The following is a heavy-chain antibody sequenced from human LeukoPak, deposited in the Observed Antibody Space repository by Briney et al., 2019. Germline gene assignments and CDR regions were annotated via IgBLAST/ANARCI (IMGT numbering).Heavy chain of an antibody. V-gene: IGHV4-61*09. CDR3: ARDSLYNFWSGYYHTTYYFDY. J-gene: IGHJ4*02. Sequence: SETLSLTCTVSGGSISSGNYYWSWIRQPAGKGLEWIGHIYTGGSTNYNPSLKSRVTISVDTSNNQFSLNLSSMTAADTAVYYCARDSLYNFWSGYYHTTYYFDYWGQGTLVTVSS. CDR2: IYTGGST. CDR1: GGSISSGNYY. D-gene: IGHD3-3*01.